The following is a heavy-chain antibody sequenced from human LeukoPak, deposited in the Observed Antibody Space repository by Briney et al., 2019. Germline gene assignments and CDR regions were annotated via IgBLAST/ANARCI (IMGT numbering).Heavy chain of an antibody. CDR3: ATTRYYYDSSGHSNFDY. CDR1: GFTFSSYA. V-gene: IGHV3-23*01. J-gene: IGHJ4*02. Sequence: GGSLRLSCAASGFTFSSYAMNWIRQAPGKGLEWVSAISLSGGSTYYADSVKGRFTISRDNSKNTLYLQMNSLRAEDTAVYYCATTRYYYDSSGHSNFDYWGQGTLVTVSS. D-gene: IGHD3-22*01. CDR2: ISLSGGST.